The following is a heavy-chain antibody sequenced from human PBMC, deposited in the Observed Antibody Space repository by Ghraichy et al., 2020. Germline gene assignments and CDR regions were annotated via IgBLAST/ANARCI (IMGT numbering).Heavy chain of an antibody. CDR2: IYYSGST. V-gene: IGHV4-39*01. D-gene: IGHD6-19*01. Sequence: SETLSLTCTVSGGSISSSSYYWGWIRQPPGRGLEWIGSIYYSGSTYYNPSLKSRVTISVDTSKNQFSLKLSSVTAADTAVYYCARPTRAVAGTGYFDYWGQGTLVTVSS. J-gene: IGHJ4*02. CDR3: ARPTRAVAGTGYFDY. CDR1: GGSISSSSYY.